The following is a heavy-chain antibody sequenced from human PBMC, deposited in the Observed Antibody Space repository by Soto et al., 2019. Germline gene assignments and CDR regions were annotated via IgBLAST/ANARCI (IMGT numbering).Heavy chain of an antibody. CDR2: IYYSGST. CDR3: ARVCGGDCHLGRDV. Sequence: QVQLQESGPGLVKPSQTLSLTCTVSGGSIRSGGYYWSWIRQHPGKGLEWIGYIYYSGSTYYNPSLKSRVSISVDTSKNQFSLQLSSVTAADTAVYYCARVCGGDCHLGRDVWGQGTTVTVSS. D-gene: IGHD2-21*02. CDR1: GGSIRSGGYY. J-gene: IGHJ6*02. V-gene: IGHV4-31*03.